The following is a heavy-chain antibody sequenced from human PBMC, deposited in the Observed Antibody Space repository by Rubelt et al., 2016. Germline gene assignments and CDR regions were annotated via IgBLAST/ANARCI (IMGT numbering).Heavy chain of an antibody. CDR2: IYYSGST. J-gene: IGHJ4*02. V-gene: IGHV4-59*01. CDR3: ARGSGYFRPYYFDY. Sequence: QVQLQESGPGLVKPSETLSLTCTVSGGSISSYYWSWIRQPPGKGLEWIGYIYYSGSTNYNPSLKSRVTISVDTSKNQFSLKLSSVTAADTAVYYCARGSGYFRPYYFDYWGQGTLVTVSS. D-gene: IGHD3-22*01. CDR1: GGSISSYY.